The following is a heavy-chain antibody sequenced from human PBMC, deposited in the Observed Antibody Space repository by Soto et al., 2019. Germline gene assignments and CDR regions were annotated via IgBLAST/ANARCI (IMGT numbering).Heavy chain of an antibody. Sequence: SETLSLTCTVSGASMNNYYWSWIRQPPGEGLEWIAYISHSGTTNYNPSLKSRVTISVDKSKNQFSLKLSSVTAADTAVYYCARDLGYYDSRGFDYWGQGTLVTVSS. CDR2: ISHSGTT. D-gene: IGHD3-22*01. CDR1: GASMNNYY. V-gene: IGHV4-59*12. CDR3: ARDLGYYDSRGFDY. J-gene: IGHJ4*02.